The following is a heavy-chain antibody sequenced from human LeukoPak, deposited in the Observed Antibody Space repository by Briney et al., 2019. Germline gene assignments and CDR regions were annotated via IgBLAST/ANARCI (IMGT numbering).Heavy chain of an antibody. V-gene: IGHV4-38-2*01. D-gene: IGHD3-10*01. CDR3: AGPYYGSGSYYPTLEDY. Sequence: SETLSLTCAVSGYSISSGYYWGWIRQPPGKGLEWIGSIYHSGSTYYNPSLKSRVTISVDTSKNQFSLKLSSVTAADTAVYYCAGPYYGSGSYYPTLEDYWGQGTLVTVSS. CDR2: IYHSGST. J-gene: IGHJ4*02. CDR1: GYSISSGYY.